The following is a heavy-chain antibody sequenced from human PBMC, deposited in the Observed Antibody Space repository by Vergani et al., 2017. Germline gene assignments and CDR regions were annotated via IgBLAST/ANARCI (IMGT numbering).Heavy chain of an antibody. CDR2: IKSKTDGGTT. CDR3: TTDSSGNQPDY. J-gene: IGHJ4*02. CDR1: GFTFSNAW. D-gene: IGHD6-19*01. Sequence: EVQLVESGGGLVKPGGSLRLSCAASGFTFSNAWMSWVRQAPRKGLEWVGRIKSKTDGGTTDYAAPVKGRFTISRDDSKITLYLQMNSLKTEDTAVYYCTTDSSGNQPDYWDQGTLVTVSS. V-gene: IGHV3-15*01.